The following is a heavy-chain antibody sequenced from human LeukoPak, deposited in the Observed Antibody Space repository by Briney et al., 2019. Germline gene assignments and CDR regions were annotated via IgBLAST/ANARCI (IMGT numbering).Heavy chain of an antibody. CDR1: GFTFSNYW. Sequence: GGSLRLSCAASGFTFSNYWMNWVRQAPGKGLEWVANIKQDGSEKYYVDSVKGRFTISRDNAKNSLYLRLNSLRVEDTAVYYCASQRFLDYWGQGTLVTVSS. CDR2: IKQDGSEK. CDR3: ASQRFLDY. D-gene: IGHD3-3*01. J-gene: IGHJ4*02. V-gene: IGHV3-7*01.